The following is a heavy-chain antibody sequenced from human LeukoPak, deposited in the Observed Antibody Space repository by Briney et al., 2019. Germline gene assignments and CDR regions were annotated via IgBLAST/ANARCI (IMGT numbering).Heavy chain of an antibody. Sequence: PGGSLRLSCAASGFTFSSYWMSWVRQAPGKGLEWVANIKQDGSEKYYVDSVKGQFTISRDNAKNSLYLQMNSLRAEDTAVYYCARSGIGRYDILTGYYDYWGQGTLVTVSS. V-gene: IGHV3-7*01. CDR1: GFTFSSYW. CDR2: IKQDGSEK. J-gene: IGHJ4*02. CDR3: ARSGIGRYDILTGYYDY. D-gene: IGHD3-9*01.